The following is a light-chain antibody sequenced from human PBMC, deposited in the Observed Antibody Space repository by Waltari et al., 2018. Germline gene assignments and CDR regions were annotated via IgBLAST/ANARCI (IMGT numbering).Light chain of an antibody. J-gene: IGKJ1*01. V-gene: IGKV3-20*01. Sequence: IVLTQSPATRSLSPGERATLSCRASQSGSKYLAWYQQRPGQAPRLLIYAAATRATVVPDRFSGSGFGTDFSLSISRLDPEDFAVYYCQNHERLPATFGQGTKVEIK. CDR3: QNHERLPAT. CDR2: AAA. CDR1: QSGSKY.